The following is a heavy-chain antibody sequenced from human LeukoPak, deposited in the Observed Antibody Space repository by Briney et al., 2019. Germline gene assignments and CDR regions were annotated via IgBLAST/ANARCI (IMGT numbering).Heavy chain of an antibody. J-gene: IGHJ6*03. CDR2: IYTSGAT. V-gene: IGHV4-61*02. D-gene: IGHD4-11*01. Sequence: PSETLSLTCTVSGGSISSGGEYWTWIRQPAGKGLEWIVRIYTSGATKFNPALKSRVAMSVETSNSQFSLNLTSVTAADTAVYYCARVRTTKYLYYIDVWGKGTTVIVSS. CDR3: ARVRTTKYLYYIDV. CDR1: GGSISSGGEY.